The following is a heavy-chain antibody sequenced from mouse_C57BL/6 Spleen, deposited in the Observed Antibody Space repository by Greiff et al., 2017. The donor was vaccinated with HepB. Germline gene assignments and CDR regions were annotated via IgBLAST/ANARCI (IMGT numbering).Heavy chain of an antibody. V-gene: IGHV1-50*01. J-gene: IGHJ4*01. CDR1: GYTFTSYW. D-gene: IGHD2-10*02. CDR2: IDPSDSYT. Sequence: VQLQQPGAELVKPGASVKLSCKASGYTFTSYWMQWVKQRPGQGLEWIGEIDPSDSYTNYNQKVKGKATLTVDTSSSTAYMQLSSLTSEDSAVYYCARRGYGNSYYAMDYWGQGTSVTVSS. CDR3: ARRGYGNSYYAMDY.